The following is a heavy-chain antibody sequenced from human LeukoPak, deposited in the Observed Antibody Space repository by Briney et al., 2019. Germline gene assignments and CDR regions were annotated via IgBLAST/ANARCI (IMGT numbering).Heavy chain of an antibody. Sequence: GGSLRLSCAASGFTFSSYGMHWVRQAPGKGLEWVGRIKSKTDGGTTDYAAPVKGRFTISRDDSKNTLYLQMNSLKTEDTAVYYCTTDDVVVVAATLMDVWGKGTTVTVSS. D-gene: IGHD2-15*01. CDR1: GFTFSSYG. J-gene: IGHJ6*04. V-gene: IGHV3-15*01. CDR2: IKSKTDGGTT. CDR3: TTDDVVVVAATLMDV.